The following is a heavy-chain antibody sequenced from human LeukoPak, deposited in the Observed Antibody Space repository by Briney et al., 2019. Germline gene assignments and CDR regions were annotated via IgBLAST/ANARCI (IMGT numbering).Heavy chain of an antibody. CDR2: IYHSGST. D-gene: IGHD2-2*01. J-gene: IGHJ5*02. CDR1: DGSLSSSNW. CDR3: ASEYCSSTSCRGYNAVDP. Sequence: SGTLSLTCAVSDGSLSSSNWWSWVRQPPGKGLEWIGEIYHSGSTNYNPSLKSRVTISVDKSKNQFSLKLSSVTAADTAVYYCASEYCSSTSCRGYNAVDPWGQGTLVTVSS. V-gene: IGHV4-4*02.